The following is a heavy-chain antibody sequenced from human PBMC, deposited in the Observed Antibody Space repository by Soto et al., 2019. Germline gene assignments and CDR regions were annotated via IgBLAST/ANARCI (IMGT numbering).Heavy chain of an antibody. V-gene: IGHV1-69*01. D-gene: IGHD3-9*01. CDR3: ARARDYDRLTAREYALDV. CDR1: GGSFRNYG. Sequence: QVQLVQSGAEVKKPGSSVRVSCKVSGGSFRNYGITWVRQSPGQGLEWMGGIMPVFGTAVYAQKFQGRVTISADEFTTTASLELSSLSSDDTAVYFCARARDYDRLTAREYALDVWGQGTTVTV. CDR2: IMPVFGTA. J-gene: IGHJ6*02.